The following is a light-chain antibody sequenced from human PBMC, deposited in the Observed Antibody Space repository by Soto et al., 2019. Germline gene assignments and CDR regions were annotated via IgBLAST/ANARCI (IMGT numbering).Light chain of an antibody. V-gene: IGKV1-39*01. J-gene: IGKJ2*01. CDR1: QSISSY. CDR3: QQSYSTHPT. Sequence: DIQMTQSPPTLSASVGDRVTITCRASQSISSYLNWYQQKPGKAPKLLIYAASSLQSGVPSRFSGSGSGTDFTLTISSLQPEDFATYYCQQSYSTHPTFGQGTKVDIK. CDR2: AAS.